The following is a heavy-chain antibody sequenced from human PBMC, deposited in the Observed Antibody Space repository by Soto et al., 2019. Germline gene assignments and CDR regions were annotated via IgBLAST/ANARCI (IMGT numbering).Heavy chain of an antibody. CDR2: INPRGGDT. Sequence: QVQLVQSGAEVKKPGASVKVSCKASGYTFIGYYIHWVRQAPGQGLEWMGRINPRGGDTTYAQKFQGRVTMTRDTSISAAYMELSSLRSDDTAVYYCGRDGVGVTPLGWFDPWGQGSLVTVAS. V-gene: IGHV1-2*06. J-gene: IGHJ5*02. CDR3: GRDGVGVTPLGWFDP. CDR1: GYTFIGYY. D-gene: IGHD1-26*01.